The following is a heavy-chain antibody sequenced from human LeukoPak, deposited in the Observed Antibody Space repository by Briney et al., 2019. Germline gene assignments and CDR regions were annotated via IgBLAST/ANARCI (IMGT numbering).Heavy chain of an antibody. V-gene: IGHV3-7*01. CDR3: ARTVTMRPPYFDP. Sequence: GGSLRLSCAASGFTFSTYWMSWVRQAPGKGLEWVANIKQDGSEKYYVDSVKGRFTISRDNAKTSLYLRMNRLRAEDTAVYYCARTVTMRPPYFDPWGQGTLVTVSS. CDR2: IKQDGSEK. CDR1: GFTFSTYW. D-gene: IGHD4-17*01. J-gene: IGHJ5*02.